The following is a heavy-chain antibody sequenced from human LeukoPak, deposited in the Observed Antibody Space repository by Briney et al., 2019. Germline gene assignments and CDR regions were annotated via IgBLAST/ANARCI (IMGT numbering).Heavy chain of an antibody. J-gene: IGHJ4*02. Sequence: ASVKVSCKASGYTFTSYAMHWVRQAPGQRLEWMGWINAGNGNTKYSQKFQGRVTITRDTSASTAYMELSSLRSEDTAVYYCARRQRYYYDSSGYYHYFDYWGQGTLVTVSS. CDR3: ARRQRYYYDSSGYYHYFDY. CDR1: GYTFTSYA. V-gene: IGHV1-3*01. D-gene: IGHD3-22*01. CDR2: INAGNGNT.